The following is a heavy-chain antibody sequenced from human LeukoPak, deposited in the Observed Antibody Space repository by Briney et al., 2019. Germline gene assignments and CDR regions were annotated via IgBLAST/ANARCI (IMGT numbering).Heavy chain of an antibody. D-gene: IGHD6-13*01. CDR2: INPNSGGT. CDR1: GYTFTGYY. J-gene: IGHJ3*02. CDR3: ARSYSSSPLDAFDI. V-gene: IGHV1-2*04. Sequence: ASVKVSYKASGYTFTGYYMHWVRQAPGQGLEWMGWINPNSGGTNYAQKFQGWVTMTRDTSISTAYMELSRLRSDDTAVYYCARSYSSSPLDAFDIWGQGTMVAVSS.